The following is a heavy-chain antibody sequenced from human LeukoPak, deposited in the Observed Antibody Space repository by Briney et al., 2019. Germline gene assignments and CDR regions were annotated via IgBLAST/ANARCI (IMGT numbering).Heavy chain of an antibody. CDR1: GFTFTTYS. CDR2: ISGTGATI. CDR3: ARDRASVAFDY. J-gene: IGHJ4*02. Sequence: GGSLRLSCAASGFTFTTYSINCVRQAPGKGLEWVSFISGTGATIQYADSVKGRFTISRDNAKNSVSLQMNSLRAEDTATYYCARDRASVAFDYWGQGTLVTVSS. V-gene: IGHV3-48*01. D-gene: IGHD6-19*01.